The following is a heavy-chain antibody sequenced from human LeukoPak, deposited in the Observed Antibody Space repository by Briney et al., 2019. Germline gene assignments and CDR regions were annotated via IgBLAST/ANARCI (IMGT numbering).Heavy chain of an antibody. CDR3: ARARSPSRYDSSGLDY. J-gene: IGHJ4*02. CDR2: INPSGGRT. Sequence: GASVKVSCKASGYTFTSYSMHWVRQAPGQGLEWMGIINPSGGRTIYAQKFQGRVTMTTDMSTSTVYMELSSLRSEDTALYYCARARSPSRYDSSGLDYWGQGTLVTVSS. D-gene: IGHD3-22*01. CDR1: GYTFTSYS. V-gene: IGHV1-46*01.